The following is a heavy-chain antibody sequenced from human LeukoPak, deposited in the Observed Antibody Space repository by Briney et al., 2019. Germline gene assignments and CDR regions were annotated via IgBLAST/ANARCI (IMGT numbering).Heavy chain of an antibody. CDR2: IYYSGST. D-gene: IGHD2-2*01. V-gene: IGHV4-59*01. CDR3: ARVRYCSSTSCHPDAFDI. Sequence: PSETLSLTCTVSGGSISSYYWSWIRQPPGKGLEWIGYIYYSGSTNYNPSLKSRVTISVDTSKNQFSLKLSSVTAADTAVYYCARVRYCSSTSCHPDAFDIWGQGTMVTVSS. J-gene: IGHJ3*02. CDR1: GGSISSYY.